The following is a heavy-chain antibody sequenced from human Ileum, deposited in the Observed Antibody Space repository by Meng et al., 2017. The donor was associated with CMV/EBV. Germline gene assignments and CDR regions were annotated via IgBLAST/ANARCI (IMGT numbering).Heavy chain of an antibody. CDR1: GGSFSDYF. V-gene: IGHV4-34*01. Sequence: GGSFSDYFWAWMRQPPGKGLEWLGEINHSGRANYNPSLESRVTILVDTSKNQVSLKLSSVTAADTAVYYCARGQRITLVRGGRFDPWGQGTLVTVSS. CDR3: ARGQRITLVRGGRFDP. CDR2: INHSGRA. D-gene: IGHD3-10*01. J-gene: IGHJ5*02.